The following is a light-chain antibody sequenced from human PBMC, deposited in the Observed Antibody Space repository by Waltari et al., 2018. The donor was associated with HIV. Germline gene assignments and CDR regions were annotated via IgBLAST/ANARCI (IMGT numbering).Light chain of an antibody. J-gene: IGLJ1*01. CDR2: QDS. CDR3: QAWDSSTGV. Sequence: SYELTQPPSVSVSPGQTASITCPGDKLGNKYVCRYQQKAGQSPVLVIYQDSKRPSGIPERFSGSNSENTATLTISGTQAMDEADYYCQAWDSSTGVFGTGTKVTVL. CDR1: KLGNKY. V-gene: IGLV3-1*01.